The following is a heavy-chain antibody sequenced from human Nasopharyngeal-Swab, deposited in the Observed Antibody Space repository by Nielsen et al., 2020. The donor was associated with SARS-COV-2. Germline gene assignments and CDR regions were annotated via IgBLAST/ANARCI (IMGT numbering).Heavy chain of an antibody. D-gene: IGHD1-26*01. CDR1: GFTFSSYA. V-gene: IGHV3-30-3*01. CDR2: ISYDGSNK. Sequence: GESLKISCAASGFTFSSYAMHWVRQAPGKGLEWVAVISYDGSNKYYADSVKGRFTISRDNSKNTLYLQMNSLRAVDTAVYYCARVLGDYGDSWGQGTLVTVSS. J-gene: IGHJ4*02. CDR3: ARVLGDYGDS.